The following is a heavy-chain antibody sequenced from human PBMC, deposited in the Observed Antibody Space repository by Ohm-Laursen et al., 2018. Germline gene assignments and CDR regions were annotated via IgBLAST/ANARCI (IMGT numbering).Heavy chain of an antibody. CDR3: AREGYCSSTSCSHYYGMDV. D-gene: IGHD2-2*01. V-gene: IGHV1-2*02. CDR2: INPNSGGT. J-gene: IGHJ6*02. CDR1: GYTFTGYY. Sequence: SVKVSCKASGYTFTGYYMHWVRQAPGQGLEWMGWINPNSGGTNYAQKFQGRVTMTRDTSISTAYMEVSRLRSDDTAVYYCAREGYCSSTSCSHYYGMDVWGQGTTVTVSS.